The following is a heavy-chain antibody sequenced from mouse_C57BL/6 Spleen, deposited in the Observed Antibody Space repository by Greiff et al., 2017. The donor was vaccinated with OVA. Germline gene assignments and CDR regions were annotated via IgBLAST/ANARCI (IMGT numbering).Heavy chain of an antibody. CDR2: ISSGGSYT. J-gene: IGHJ4*01. V-gene: IGHV5-6*02. CDR1: GFTFSSYG. CDR3: ASEMTGRRAMDY. Sequence: EVKLEESGGDLVKPGGSLKLSCAASGFTFSSYGMSWVRQTPDKRLEWVATISSGGSYTYYPDSVKGRFTISRDNAKNTLYLQMSSLKSEDTAMYYCASEMTGRRAMDYWGQGTSVTVAS. D-gene: IGHD2-12*01.